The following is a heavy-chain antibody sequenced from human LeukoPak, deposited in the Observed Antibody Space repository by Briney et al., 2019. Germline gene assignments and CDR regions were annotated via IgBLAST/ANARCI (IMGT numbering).Heavy chain of an antibody. CDR1: GGSISSSSSY. D-gene: IGHD3-9*01. CDR3: ARVHIRGYYDIFPRGFDY. J-gene: IGHJ4*02. CDR2: IYYSGST. Sequence: PSETLSLTCTVSGGSISSSSSYWAWISQPPGKGLEWIGYIYYSGSTNYNPSLKSRVTISVDTSKNQFSLKLSSVTAADTAVYYCARVHIRGYYDIFPRGFDYWGQGTLVTVSS. V-gene: IGHV4-61*05.